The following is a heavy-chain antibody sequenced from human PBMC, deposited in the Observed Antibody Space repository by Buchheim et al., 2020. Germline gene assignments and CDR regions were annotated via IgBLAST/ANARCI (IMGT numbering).Heavy chain of an antibody. D-gene: IGHD3-16*01. V-gene: IGHV1-46*01. CDR3: ATSGGRCSYGYIS. CDR2: LDPSGGST. Sequence: QVQLVQSGAEVKKPGASVKVSCKASGYTFTTYYMHWVRQAPGQVFEWMGILDPSGGSTNYAQKFQGRVTMTRDTSTNTAYMEPSSLRSEDTALYYCATSGGRCSYGYISWGQGTL. J-gene: IGHJ5*02. CDR1: GYTFTTYY.